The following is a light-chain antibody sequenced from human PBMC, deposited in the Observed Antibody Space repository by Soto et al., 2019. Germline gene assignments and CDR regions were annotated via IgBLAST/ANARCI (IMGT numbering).Light chain of an antibody. CDR3: QQHGSSALP. J-gene: IGKJ4*01. V-gene: IGKV3-20*01. CDR1: QSGSNNY. Sequence: EVVLTQSPGTLSLSPGERATLSCRASQSGSNNYLAWYRRQPGQAPRLLIYGASSRATGIPDRVSGSGSGTDVTPTISRLEPEDFSVYYCQQHGSSALPFGGGTNVEI. CDR2: GAS.